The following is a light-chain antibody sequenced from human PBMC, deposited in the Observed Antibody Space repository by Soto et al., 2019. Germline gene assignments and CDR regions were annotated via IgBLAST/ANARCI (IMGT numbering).Light chain of an antibody. CDR3: QQHNNWPLT. CDR2: GIS. Sequence: DIVLTQSPATLSLSPGERATLSCRASQSVSTYLAWYQQRPGQAPRLLMYGISTRATGIPARFSGSGSGTEFTLTISSLQSEDFAIYYCQQHNNWPLTFGGGTKVEIK. V-gene: IGKV3-15*01. J-gene: IGKJ4*01. CDR1: QSVSTY.